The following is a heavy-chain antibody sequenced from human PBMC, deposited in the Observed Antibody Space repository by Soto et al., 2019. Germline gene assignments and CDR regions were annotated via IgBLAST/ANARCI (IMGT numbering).Heavy chain of an antibody. CDR1: GYSFTSYW. CDR2: IDPSDSYT. V-gene: IGHV5-10-1*01. CDR3: ARRPIAVAGSYYYYGMDV. J-gene: IGHJ6*02. Sequence: PGESLKISCKGSGYSFTSYWISWVRQMPGKGLEWMGRIDPSDSYTNYSPSSQGHVTISADKSISTAYLQWSSLKASDTAMYYCARRPIAVAGSYYYYGMDVWGQGTTVTVSS. D-gene: IGHD6-19*01.